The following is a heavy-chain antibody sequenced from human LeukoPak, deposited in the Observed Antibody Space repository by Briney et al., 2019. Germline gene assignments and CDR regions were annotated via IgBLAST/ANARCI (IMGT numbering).Heavy chain of an antibody. CDR1: GFTFSSYW. J-gene: IGHJ4*02. D-gene: IGHD4-17*01. V-gene: IGHV3-7*01. CDR2: IKQDGSEK. Sequence: QSGGSLRLSCAASGFTFSSYWMSWVRQAPGKGLEWVANIKQDGSEKYYVDSVKGRFTISRDNAKNSLYMQMNSLRAEDMAVYNCARGLRGDYYPFDYWGQGTLVTVSS. CDR3: ARGLRGDYYPFDY.